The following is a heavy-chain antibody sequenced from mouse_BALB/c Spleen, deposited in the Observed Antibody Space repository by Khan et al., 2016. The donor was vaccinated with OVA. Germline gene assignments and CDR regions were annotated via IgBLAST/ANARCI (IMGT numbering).Heavy chain of an antibody. CDR3: ARGGDGSWAY. D-gene: IGHD1-1*02. Sequence: QVQLQQSGAELVRPGTSVKVSCKASGYAFTDFLIEWLQQRPGQGLEWIGLINPGSGDTNYNEKFKGKATLTANKSSSTAYMQLSSLTSDDSAVYFCARGGDGSWAYWGQGTLVTVSA. CDR1: GYAFTDFL. CDR2: INPGSGDT. J-gene: IGHJ3*01. V-gene: IGHV1-54*01.